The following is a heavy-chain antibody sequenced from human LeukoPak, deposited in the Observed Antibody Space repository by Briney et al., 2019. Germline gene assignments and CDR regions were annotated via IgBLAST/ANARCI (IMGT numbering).Heavy chain of an antibody. Sequence: GGSPRLSCAASGSTFVDYWMIWLRQAPGKAPEWVATMNVDGSETYYVDSVKGRFTISRDNARNSVYLEMNSLRPEDTAMYYCARGRRSGTKYSCFEPWGQGTQVTVSS. CDR1: GSTFVDYW. CDR3: ARGRRSGTKYSCFEP. V-gene: IGHV3-7*01. CDR2: MNVDGSET. D-gene: IGHD1-7*01. J-gene: IGHJ5*02.